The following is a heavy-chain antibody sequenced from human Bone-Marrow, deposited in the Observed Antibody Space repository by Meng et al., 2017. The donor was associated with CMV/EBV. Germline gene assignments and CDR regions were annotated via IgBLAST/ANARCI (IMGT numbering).Heavy chain of an antibody. J-gene: IGHJ4*02. Sequence: TVSGGSMSSGGYYGSWSRKHPGKGLEWIGYIYYSGSTYYNPSLKSRVTISVDTSKNQFSLKLSSVTAADTAVYYCASTGDGYNLPIDYWGQGTLVTVSS. D-gene: IGHD5-24*01. CDR3: ASTGDGYNLPIDY. CDR1: GGSMSSGGYY. V-gene: IGHV4-31*02. CDR2: IYYSGST.